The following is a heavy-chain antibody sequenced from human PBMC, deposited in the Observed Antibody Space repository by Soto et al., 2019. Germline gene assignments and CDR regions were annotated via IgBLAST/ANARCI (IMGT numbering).Heavy chain of an antibody. J-gene: IGHJ4*02. CDR1: GYTLTELS. D-gene: IGHD3-22*01. V-gene: IGHV1-24*01. CDR3: ATDLSYYDSSGYYYPY. Sequence: ASVKVSCKVSGYTLTELSMHWVRQAPGKGLEWMGGFDPEDGEKIYAQKFQGRVTMTEDTSTDTAYMELSSLRSEDTAVYYCATDLSYYDSSGYYYPYWGQGTLVTVSS. CDR2: FDPEDGEK.